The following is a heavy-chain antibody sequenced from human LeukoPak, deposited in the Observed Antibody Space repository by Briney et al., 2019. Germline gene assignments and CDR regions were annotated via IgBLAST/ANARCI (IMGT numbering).Heavy chain of an antibody. CDR2: ISYNGSNK. V-gene: IGHV3-30*18. CDR3: AKAASYSVWLFDY. D-gene: IGHD3-9*01. CDR1: GFTFSSYG. J-gene: IGHJ4*02. Sequence: GRSLRLSCAASGFTFSSYGMHWARQAPGEGLEWVAVISYNGSNKYYADSVKGRFTIARDNSKNTLYLQMNSLRAEDRAVYYCAKAASYSVWLFDYWGQGTLDTVSS.